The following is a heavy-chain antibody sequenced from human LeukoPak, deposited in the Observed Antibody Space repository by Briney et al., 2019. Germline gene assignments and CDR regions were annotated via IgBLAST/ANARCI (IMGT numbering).Heavy chain of an antibody. CDR1: GGSFSGYY. D-gene: IGHD3-10*01. CDR3: ARGLWFGESPNFDY. Sequence: SETLSLTCAVYGGSFSGYYWSWIRQPPGKGLEWIGEINHSGSTNYNPSLKSRVTISVDTSKNQSSLKLSSVTAADTAVYYCARGLWFGESPNFDYWGQGTLVTVSS. J-gene: IGHJ4*02. V-gene: IGHV4-34*01. CDR2: INHSGST.